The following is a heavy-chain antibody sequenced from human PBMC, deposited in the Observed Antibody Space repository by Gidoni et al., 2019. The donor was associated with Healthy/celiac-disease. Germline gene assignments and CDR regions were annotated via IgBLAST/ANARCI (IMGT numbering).Heavy chain of an antibody. CDR2: INPGDSDT. V-gene: IGHV5-51*01. J-gene: IGHJ4*02. CDR1: GYSFTTYW. D-gene: IGHD3-10*01. Sequence: EVQLVQSGAEVKKPGESLKISCQASGYSFTTYWIGWVRQMPGKGLEWMGMINPGDSDTKYSPSFQGQVTISADKSISTAHRQWSSLKASDTAMYYCARTSGSYYFTHLDYWGQGTLVTASS. CDR3: ARTSGSYYFTHLDY.